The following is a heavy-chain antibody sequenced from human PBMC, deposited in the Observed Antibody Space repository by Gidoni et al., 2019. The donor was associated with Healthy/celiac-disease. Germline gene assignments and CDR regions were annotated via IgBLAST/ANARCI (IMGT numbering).Heavy chain of an antibody. CDR3: ARDASYYDSSGWNY. D-gene: IGHD3-22*01. CDR2: ISSSSSTI. Sequence: EVQLVESGGGLVQPGGSLRLSCAASRFPFSSYSMNWVRQAPGKGLEWVSYISSSSSTIYYADSVKGRFTISRDNAKNSLYLQMNSLRDEDTAVYYCARDASYYDSSGWNYWGQGTLVTVSS. V-gene: IGHV3-48*02. CDR1: RFPFSSYS. J-gene: IGHJ4*02.